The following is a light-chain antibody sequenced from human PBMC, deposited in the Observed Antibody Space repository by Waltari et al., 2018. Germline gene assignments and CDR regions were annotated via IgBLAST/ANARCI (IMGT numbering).Light chain of an antibody. J-gene: IGKJ1*01. CDR2: GAS. CDR1: QSVGSN. V-gene: IGKV3-15*01. Sequence: ETVITQSPATLSVSPVETATLSCRASQSVGSNLAWYQQKPGQAPRLLIYGASTRATGIPAKFSGSGSGTEFTLTISSLQSEDFAVYYCQQYNNWPPWTFGQGTKVEI. CDR3: QQYNNWPPWT.